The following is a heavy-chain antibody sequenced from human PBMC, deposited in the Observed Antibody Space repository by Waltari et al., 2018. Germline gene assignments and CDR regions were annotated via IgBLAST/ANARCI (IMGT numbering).Heavy chain of an antibody. CDR2: LYYSGRT. Sequence: QLQLQESGPGLVKPSETLSLTCTVSGGSISSSSYYWGWIRQPPGKGLEWIGSLYYSGRTYAKPSRKSRDTISVDTSKSQFSLELSCVTAADTAVYYCASEMTRYGSEGHPYNWFDPWDQGTLVTVSS. V-gene: IGHV4-39*01. CDR3: ASEMTRYGSEGHPYNWFDP. CDR1: GGSISSSSYY. D-gene: IGHD3-10*01. J-gene: IGHJ5*02.